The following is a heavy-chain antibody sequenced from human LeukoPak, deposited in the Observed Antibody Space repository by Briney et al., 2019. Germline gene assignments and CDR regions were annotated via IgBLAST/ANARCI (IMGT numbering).Heavy chain of an antibody. Sequence: PSETLSLTCTVSGGSISSSIYYWGWIRQPPGKGLEWIGSVHYSETTYYNPSLKSRVTISVDTSKNQFSLKLSSMTAADTAVYYCARSQRGYSAYGAFDIWGQGTMVTVSS. CDR2: VHYSETT. V-gene: IGHV4-39*07. CDR3: ARSQRGYSAYGAFDI. D-gene: IGHD5-12*01. CDR1: GGSISSSIYY. J-gene: IGHJ3*02.